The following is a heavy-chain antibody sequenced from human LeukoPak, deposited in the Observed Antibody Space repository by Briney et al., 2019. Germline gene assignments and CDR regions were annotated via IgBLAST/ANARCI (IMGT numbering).Heavy chain of an antibody. J-gene: IGHJ4*02. CDR1: GGSSSSYY. V-gene: IGHV4-59*01. Sequence: SETLSLTCTVSGGSSSSYYWSWMRQPPGKGLEWIGYIYYSGSTNYNPSLKSRVTISVDTSKNQFSLKLSSVTAADTAVYYCAAYGIAAAGFDYWGQGTLVTVSS. CDR2: IYYSGST. D-gene: IGHD6-13*01. CDR3: AAYGIAAAGFDY.